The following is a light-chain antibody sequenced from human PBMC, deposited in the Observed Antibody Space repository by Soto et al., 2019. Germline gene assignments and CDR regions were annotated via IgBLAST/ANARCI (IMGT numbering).Light chain of an antibody. J-gene: IGKJ4*01. Sequence: AQSPCILSLSPGERATLSCRASQGVSSNLAWYQQKPGQAPRLLMYGTSTRATGIPARFSGSGSGTEFTLTISNLQSEDFAVYYCQQYNEWPPLTFGGGTKVDI. CDR2: GTS. V-gene: IGKV3-15*01. CDR1: QGVSSN. CDR3: QQYNEWPPLT.